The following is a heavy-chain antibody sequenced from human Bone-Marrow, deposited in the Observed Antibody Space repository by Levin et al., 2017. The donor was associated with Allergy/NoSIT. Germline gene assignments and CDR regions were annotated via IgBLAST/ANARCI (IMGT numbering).Heavy chain of an antibody. CDR3: ARLGHVRESSGTSWYSFSYYYMDV. CDR2: IYTSGST. J-gene: IGHJ6*03. D-gene: IGHD2-2*02. Sequence: SETLSLTCTVSGGSISSGNYYWSWIRQPAGERLEWIGRIYTSGSTNYNPSLKSRVTISLDTSKNQFSLKLTSVTAADTAVYYCARLGHVRESSGTSWYSFSYYYMDVWGKGTTVTVSS. CDR1: GGSISSGNYY. V-gene: IGHV4-61*02.